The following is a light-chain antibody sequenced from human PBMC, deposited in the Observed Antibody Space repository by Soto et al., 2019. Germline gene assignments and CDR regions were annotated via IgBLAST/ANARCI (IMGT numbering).Light chain of an antibody. V-gene: IGLV2-14*01. CDR2: DVT. Sequence: QSALTQPASVSGSPGQSITVSCTGTSSDVGGYDHVNWYQQHPGKAPKLMIFDVTHRPSGVSDRFSGSKSGNTASLTISGVRPEDEADYYCCSYTDIALDVVFGGGTQLTVL. CDR1: SSDVGGYDH. CDR3: CSYTDIALDVV. J-gene: IGLJ2*01.